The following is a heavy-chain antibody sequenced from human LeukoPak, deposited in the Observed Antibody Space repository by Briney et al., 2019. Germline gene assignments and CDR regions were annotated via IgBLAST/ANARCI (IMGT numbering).Heavy chain of an antibody. Sequence: SQTLSLTCAVSGGSISSGGYSWSWIRQPPGKGLEWIGYIYHSGSTYYNPSLKSRVTISVDTSKNQFSLKLSSVTAADTAVYYCARDPEWLDAFDIWGQGTMVTVSS. J-gene: IGHJ3*02. CDR2: IYHSGST. D-gene: IGHD3-3*01. CDR1: GGSISSGGYS. V-gene: IGHV4-30-2*05. CDR3: ARDPEWLDAFDI.